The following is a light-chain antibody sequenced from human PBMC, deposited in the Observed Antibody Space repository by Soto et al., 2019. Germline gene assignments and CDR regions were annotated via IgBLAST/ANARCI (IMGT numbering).Light chain of an antibody. Sequence: EVVLTQSPATLSLSPGERATLSCRASQSVDTYLAWYQQKPGQPPRLLIYDASNRATGIPARFSGSGSGTDFTLTITTLEPEDFAVYYCQQRSNWPPLTFGGGTKVEIK. CDR2: DAS. V-gene: IGKV3-11*01. J-gene: IGKJ4*01. CDR1: QSVDTY. CDR3: QQRSNWPPLT.